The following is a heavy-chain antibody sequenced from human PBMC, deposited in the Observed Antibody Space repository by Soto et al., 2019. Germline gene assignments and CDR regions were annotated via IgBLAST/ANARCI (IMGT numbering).Heavy chain of an antibody. CDR3: ARGSYYDSSGSRNYHYYGMNV. CDR1: GYTFTSYG. Sequence: QVQLVQSGAEVKKPGASVKVSCKASGYTFTSYGINWVRQAPGQGLEWLGWISPYDGYTNYAQILQGRVYMTTDTSRETAYMELRSLRSDDTAMYYCARGSYYDSSGSRNYHYYGMNVWGQGTTVTVSS. CDR2: ISPYDGYT. J-gene: IGHJ6*02. D-gene: IGHD3-22*01. V-gene: IGHV1-18*01.